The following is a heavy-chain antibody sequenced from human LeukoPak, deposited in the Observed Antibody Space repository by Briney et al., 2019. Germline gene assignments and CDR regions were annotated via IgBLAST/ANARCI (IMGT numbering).Heavy chain of an antibody. J-gene: IGHJ4*02. CDR3: AGNVEMATIC. D-gene: IGHD5-24*01. CDR2: IYYSGSS. V-gene: IGHV4-59*01. CDR1: GGSISGYH. Sequence: SETLSLTCNVSGGSISGYHWSWIRQPPGKGLEWLGYIYYSGSSNYNPSLKSRVTMSADTSKNQFSLKLSSVTAADTAVYYCAGNVEMATICWGQGTLVTVSS.